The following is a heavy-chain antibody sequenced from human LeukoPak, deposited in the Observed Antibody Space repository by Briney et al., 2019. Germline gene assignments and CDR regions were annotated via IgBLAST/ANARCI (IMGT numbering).Heavy chain of an antibody. J-gene: IGHJ1*01. CDR1: GFTFSHYG. V-gene: IGHV3-33*06. CDR2: IWSDGSDK. CDR3: AKDAQRGFAYSNSLQH. Sequence: GGSLRLSCAASGFTFSHYGMHWLRQAPGAGLECMGVIWSDGSDKYYAKSVKGRFTSSRDNSKNSLYLQMNSLRAEDTAVYYCAKDAQRGFAYSNSLQHWGQGALVTVSS. D-gene: IGHD4-11*01.